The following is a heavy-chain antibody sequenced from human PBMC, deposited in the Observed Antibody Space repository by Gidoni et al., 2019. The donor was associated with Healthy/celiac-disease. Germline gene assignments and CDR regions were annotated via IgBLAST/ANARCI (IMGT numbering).Heavy chain of an antibody. V-gene: IGHV3-30*18. CDR3: AKEGGSGSYFLYYYYGMDV. Sequence: QVQLVESGGVVLQPGRSLRLSCAASGFTFSSSGMHWVRQAPGKGLECVAVISYDGSNKYYADSVKGRFTISRDNSKNTLYLQMNSLRAEDTAVYYCAKEGGSGSYFLYYYYGMDVWGQGTTVTVSS. J-gene: IGHJ6*02. D-gene: IGHD1-26*01. CDR2: ISYDGSNK. CDR1: GFTFSSSG.